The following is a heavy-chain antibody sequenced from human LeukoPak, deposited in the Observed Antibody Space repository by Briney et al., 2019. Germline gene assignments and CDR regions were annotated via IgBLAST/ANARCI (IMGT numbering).Heavy chain of an antibody. CDR1: GGSFSAYY. CDR2: INHSGST. Sequence: SETLSLTCAVYGGSFSAYYWSWIRQPPGKGLEWIGEINHSGSTNYNPSLKSRVTISVDTSKNQFSLKLSSVTAADTAVYYCASQVVIDDAFDIWGQGTMVTVSS. J-gene: IGHJ3*02. D-gene: IGHD3-22*01. CDR3: ASQVVIDDAFDI. V-gene: IGHV4-34*01.